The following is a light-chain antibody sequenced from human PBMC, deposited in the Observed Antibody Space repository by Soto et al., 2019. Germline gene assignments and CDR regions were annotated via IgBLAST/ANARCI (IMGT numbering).Light chain of an antibody. Sequence: DIQMTQSPSSLSASVGDRVTITCRASQGITNDLGWYQQKPGKAPRRLIYAASSLQSGVPSRFSGSGSGTEFTLTISSLQPEDFASYFCLHFNSFPRTFAQGTRVEI. CDR1: QGITND. CDR2: AAS. V-gene: IGKV1-17*01. CDR3: LHFNSFPRT. J-gene: IGKJ1*01.